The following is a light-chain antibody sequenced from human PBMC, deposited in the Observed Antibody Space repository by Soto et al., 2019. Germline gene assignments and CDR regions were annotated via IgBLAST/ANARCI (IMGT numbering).Light chain of an antibody. CDR3: QTWGTGIRV. V-gene: IGLV4-69*01. J-gene: IGLJ2*01. CDR2: INSDGSH. Sequence: QPVLTQSPSASASLGASVKLTCTLSSGHSSYAIAWHQQQPEKGPRYLMKINSDGSHSKGDGSPDRFSGSSSGAERYLTISSLQSEDEADYYCQTWGTGIRVFGGGTKLTVL. CDR1: SGHSSYA.